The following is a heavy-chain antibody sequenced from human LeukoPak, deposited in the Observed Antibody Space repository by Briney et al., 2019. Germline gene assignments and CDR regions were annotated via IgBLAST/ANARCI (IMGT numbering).Heavy chain of an antibody. CDR2: ISYDGSNK. V-gene: IGHV3-30*18. Sequence: GGSLRLSCAASGFTFSSYGMHWVRQAPGKGLEWVAVISYDGSNKYYADSVKGRFTISRDNSKNTLYLQMNSLRAEDTAVYYCAKTVADPLAIDFWGQGTLVTVSS. J-gene: IGHJ4*02. CDR1: GFTFSSYG. D-gene: IGHD6-19*01. CDR3: AKTVADPLAIDF.